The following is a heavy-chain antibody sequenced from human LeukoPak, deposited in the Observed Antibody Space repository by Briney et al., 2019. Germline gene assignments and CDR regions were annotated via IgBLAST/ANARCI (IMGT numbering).Heavy chain of an antibody. Sequence: GASVKVSCKASGYTFTGYYMHWVRQAPGQGLEWMGWINSNSGGTNYAQKFQGRVTMTGDTSISTAYMELSRLRSDDTAVYYCAFMATYPHAFDIWGQGTMVTVSS. CDR1: GYTFTGYY. V-gene: IGHV1-2*02. D-gene: IGHD5-12*01. CDR2: INSNSGGT. CDR3: AFMATYPHAFDI. J-gene: IGHJ3*02.